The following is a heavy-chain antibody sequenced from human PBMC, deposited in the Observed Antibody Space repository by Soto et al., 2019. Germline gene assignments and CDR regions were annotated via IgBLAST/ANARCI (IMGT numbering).Heavy chain of an antibody. D-gene: IGHD2-2*01. CDR3: ARPNIVVVPAAIGASYNWFDP. Sequence: SETLSLTCTVSGGSISSSSYYWGWIRQPPGKRLEWIGSIYYSGGTYYNPSLKSRVTISVDTSKNQFSLKLSSVTAADTAVYYCARPNIVVVPAAIGASYNWFDPWGQGTLVTVSS. V-gene: IGHV4-39*01. J-gene: IGHJ5*02. CDR1: GGSISSSSYY. CDR2: IYYSGGT.